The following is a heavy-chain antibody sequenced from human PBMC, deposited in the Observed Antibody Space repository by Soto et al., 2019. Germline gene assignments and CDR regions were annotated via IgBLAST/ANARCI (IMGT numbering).Heavy chain of an antibody. CDR3: AKGHIAVAGSWFDP. J-gene: IGHJ5*02. Sequence: EVQLMESGGGLVQPGRSLRLSCAASGFTFDDYAMHWVRQAPGKGLEWVSGISWNSGSIGYADSVKGRFTISRDNAKNSLYLQMNSLRAEDTALYYCAKGHIAVAGSWFDPWGQGTLVTVSS. CDR1: GFTFDDYA. D-gene: IGHD6-19*01. CDR2: ISWNSGSI. V-gene: IGHV3-9*01.